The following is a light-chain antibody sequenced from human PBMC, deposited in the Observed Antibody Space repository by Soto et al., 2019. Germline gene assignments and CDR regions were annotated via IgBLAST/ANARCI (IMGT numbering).Light chain of an antibody. CDR3: SSYTRSSTSYV. CDR1: SSDVGGYNY. Sequence: QSALTQPASVSGSPGQSITISCTGTSSDVGGYNYVSWFQQHPGKAPKLMIYEVSDRPSGVSNRFSGSKSVNTASLTISGLQAEDEADYYCSSYTRSSTSYVFGTGTKLTVL. V-gene: IGLV2-14*01. J-gene: IGLJ1*01. CDR2: EVS.